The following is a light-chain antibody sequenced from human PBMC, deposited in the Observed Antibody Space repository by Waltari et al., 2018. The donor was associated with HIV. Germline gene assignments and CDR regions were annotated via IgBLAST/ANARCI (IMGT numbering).Light chain of an antibody. CDR1: SSDVGAYNY. V-gene: IGLV2-8*01. CDR2: EVN. J-gene: IGLJ2*01. CDR3: SSYAGSAVV. Sequence: QSALTQPPSASGSRGQSVTISCTGTSSDVGAYNYVSWYQQYPGMAPKLIIYEVNKRPSGVPDRFSGSKSGNTASLTVSGLQAEDEADFSCSSYAGSAVVFGGGTKLTVL.